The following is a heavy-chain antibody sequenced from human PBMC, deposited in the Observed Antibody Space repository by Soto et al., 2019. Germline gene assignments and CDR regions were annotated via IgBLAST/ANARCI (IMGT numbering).Heavy chain of an antibody. Sequence: PGGSLRLSCAASGFTFSSYSMNWVRQAPGKGLEWVSSISSSSSYIYYADSVKGRFTISRDNAKNSLYLQMNSLRAEDTAVYYCARGLMVYAISGPTYYFDYWGQGTLVTVSS. CDR1: GFTFSSYS. D-gene: IGHD2-8*01. CDR3: ARGLMVYAISGPTYYFDY. J-gene: IGHJ4*02. V-gene: IGHV3-21*01. CDR2: ISSSSSYI.